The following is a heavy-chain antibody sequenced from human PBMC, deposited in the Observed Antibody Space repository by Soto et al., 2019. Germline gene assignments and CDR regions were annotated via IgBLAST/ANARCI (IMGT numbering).Heavy chain of an antibody. D-gene: IGHD2-15*01. CDR1: GFSFGPSA. J-gene: IGHJ3*02. Sequence: QVHLVESGGGVVQPGRSLTLSCAASGFSFGPSAWHWVRQAPGKGLEWVPGMWNDGHGEGDLDSVKGRFTISRDNSNSLMSLQMSNLRVDDTAVYYCARGLPKVAGGAFDIWGHGTMVTVSS. CDR2: MWNDGHGE. V-gene: IGHV3-33*01. CDR3: ARGLPKVAGGAFDI.